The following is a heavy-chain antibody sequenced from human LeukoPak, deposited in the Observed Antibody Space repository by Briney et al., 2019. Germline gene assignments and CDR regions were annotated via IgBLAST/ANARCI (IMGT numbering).Heavy chain of an antibody. V-gene: IGHV3-23*01. J-gene: IGHJ4*02. D-gene: IGHD5-24*01. CDR1: GFTFSSYA. CDR2: ISGSGGST. Sequence: HPGGSLRLSCAASGFTFSSYAMSWVRQAPGKGLEWVSSISGSGGSTYSADSVKGLFTISRDNSKNTLHLQMNSLRAEDTAVYYCAKGEAGEMATISDYWGQGTLVTVSS. CDR3: AKGEAGEMATISDY.